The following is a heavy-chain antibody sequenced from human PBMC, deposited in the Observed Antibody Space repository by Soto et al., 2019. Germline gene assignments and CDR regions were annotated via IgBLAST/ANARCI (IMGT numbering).Heavy chain of an antibody. CDR2: INSDGST. D-gene: IGHD5-18*01. CDR3: ARSGYSFAWGY. Sequence: EVQLVESGGGLIPPGGSLRLSCAASGFLVNSAYMTWVRQAPGKGLEWLSMINSDGSTLYAESVKGRFTISRDNSKTRLDLQLSSLRAEDTAMYYCARSGYSFAWGYWGQGTLVIVTS. V-gene: IGHV3-53*01. J-gene: IGHJ4*02. CDR1: GFLVNSAY.